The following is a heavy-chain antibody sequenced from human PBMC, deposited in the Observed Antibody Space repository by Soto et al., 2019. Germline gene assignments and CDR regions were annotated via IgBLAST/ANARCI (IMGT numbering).Heavy chain of an antibody. D-gene: IGHD3-10*01. CDR3: ARDSHYGSGSYDL. V-gene: IGHV1-18*04. J-gene: IGHJ4*02. CDR1: GYTFTSYG. Sequence: ASVKVSWKASGYTFTSYGISWVRQAPGQGLEWMGWISAYNGNTNYAQKLQGGVTMTTDTSKNQFSLKLSSVTAADTAVYYCARDSHYGSGSYDLWGQGTLVIVSS. CDR2: ISAYNGNT.